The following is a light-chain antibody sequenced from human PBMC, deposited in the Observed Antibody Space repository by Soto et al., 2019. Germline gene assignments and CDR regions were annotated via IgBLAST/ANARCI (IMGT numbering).Light chain of an antibody. J-gene: IGLJ1*01. CDR3: SSYAGSTNV. V-gene: IGLV2-8*01. CDR1: SSDVGGNNY. CDR2: EVN. Sequence: QSVLTQPPSASGSPGQSVAISCTGTSSDVGGNNYVSWYQQHPGKAPKLMIYEVNKRPSGVPDRFSGSKSGNTASLTVSGLQAEDEADYYCSSYAGSTNVFGTGTKVTGL.